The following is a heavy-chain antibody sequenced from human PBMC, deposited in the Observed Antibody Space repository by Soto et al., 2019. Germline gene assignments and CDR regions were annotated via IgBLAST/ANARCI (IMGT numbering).Heavy chain of an antibody. Sequence: SETLSVTCTVSGGSIRRGGHYWSWIRQHPGKGLEWIGYIYYSGSTYYNPSLKRQVTISVDASKNQFSLKLSSVTAAVTVVYYCVRGHSSGWYLSAVVIWGQGRMVTV. J-gene: IGHJ3*02. D-gene: IGHD6-19*01. CDR1: GGSIRRGGHY. CDR3: VRGHSSGWYLSAVVI. CDR2: IYYSGST. V-gene: IGHV4-31*01.